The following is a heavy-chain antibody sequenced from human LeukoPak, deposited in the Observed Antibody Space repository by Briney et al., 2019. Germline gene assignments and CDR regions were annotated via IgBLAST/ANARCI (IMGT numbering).Heavy chain of an antibody. CDR1: GFTFSSYG. CDR2: IRFDGSYN. Sequence: GGSLRLSCAASGFTFSSYGMHWVRQAPGKGLEWVAFIRFDGSYNYYADSVKGRFTISRDNSKNTLYLQMNSLRAEDTAVYYCARDNGLDYYYYMDVWGKGTTVTVSS. D-gene: IGHD3-16*01. J-gene: IGHJ6*03. CDR3: ARDNGLDYYYYMDV. V-gene: IGHV3-30*02.